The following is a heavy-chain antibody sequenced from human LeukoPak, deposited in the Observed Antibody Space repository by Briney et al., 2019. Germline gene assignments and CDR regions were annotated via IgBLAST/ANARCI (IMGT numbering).Heavy chain of an antibody. CDR3: AKDLRPHTDYSNYRGGFDY. J-gene: IGHJ4*02. V-gene: IGHV3-23*01. Sequence: GGSLRLSCAASGFTFSSYGMHWVRQAPGKGLEWVSAISGSGGSTYYADSVKGRFTISRDNSKNTLYLQMNSLRAEDTAVYYCAKDLRPHTDYSNYRGGFDYWGQGTLVTVSS. CDR2: ISGSGGST. D-gene: IGHD4-11*01. CDR1: GFTFSSYG.